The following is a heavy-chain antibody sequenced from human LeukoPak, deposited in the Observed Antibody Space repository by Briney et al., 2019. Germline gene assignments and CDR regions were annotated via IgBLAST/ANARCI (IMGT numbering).Heavy chain of an antibody. Sequence: ASVKVSCKASGGTFSSYAISWVRQAPGQGLEWMGGIIPIFGTANYAQKFQGRVTITADESTSTAYMELSSLRSEDTAVYYCARAKLGNNWFDPWGQGTLVTVSS. CDR2: IIPIFGTA. J-gene: IGHJ5*02. CDR1: GGTFSSYA. D-gene: IGHD3-3*02. CDR3: ARAKLGNNWFDP. V-gene: IGHV1-69*13.